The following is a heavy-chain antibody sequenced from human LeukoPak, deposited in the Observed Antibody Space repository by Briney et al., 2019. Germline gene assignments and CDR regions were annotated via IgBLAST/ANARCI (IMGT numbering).Heavy chain of an antibody. J-gene: IGHJ4*02. CDR3: AKRAAYYFDY. Sequence: GGSLRLSCAASGFTFSSYAMNWVRQAPGNGLEWFSSISNSGNSIYYGDPVKGRFTISRDNAKNSLYLQMNSLRAEDTAIYYCAKRAAYYFDYWGQGTLVTVSS. CDR1: GFTFSSYA. CDR2: ISNSGNSI. D-gene: IGHD6-25*01. V-gene: IGHV3-21*04.